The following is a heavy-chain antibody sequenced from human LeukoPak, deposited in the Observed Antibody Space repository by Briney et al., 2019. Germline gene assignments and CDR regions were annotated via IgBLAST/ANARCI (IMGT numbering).Heavy chain of an antibody. CDR3: ARLKISWYSYGYYFDY. J-gene: IGHJ4*02. V-gene: IGHV4-39*07. D-gene: IGHD5-18*01. CDR2: INHSGST. CDR1: GGSISSSSYY. Sequence: SETLSLTCTVSGGSISSSSYYWGWIRQPPGKGLEWIGEINHSGSTNYNPSLKSRVTISVDTSKNQFSLKLSSVTAADTAVYYCARLKISWYSYGYYFDYWGQGTLVTVSS.